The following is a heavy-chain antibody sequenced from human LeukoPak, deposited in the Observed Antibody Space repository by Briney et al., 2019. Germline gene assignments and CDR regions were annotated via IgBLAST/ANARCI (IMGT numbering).Heavy chain of an antibody. CDR1: GYTFTRYG. D-gene: IGHD6-19*01. V-gene: IGHV1-18*01. Sequence: GASVKVSCKASGYTFTRYGMSWVRQAPGQGLEWMGWISGSNGNTNYAQKLQGRVTMTTDTSTGTAYMELRSLRSDDTAVYYCASSRSLSGWTRFDYWGQGTLVTVSS. CDR2: ISGSNGNT. J-gene: IGHJ4*02. CDR3: ASSRSLSGWTRFDY.